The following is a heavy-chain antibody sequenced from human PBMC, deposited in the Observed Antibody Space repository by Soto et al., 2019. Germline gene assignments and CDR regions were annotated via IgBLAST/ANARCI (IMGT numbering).Heavy chain of an antibody. Sequence: QVQVAQSGAEVRKPGSSVKVSCKASGDTFIISAITWVRQAPGQGLEWVGGLVPFFGKSKYGPKFEGRVTFTADESTSTAYMELSHLTSDDTAVYYCARDLRGAAPVDYWGQGTLVTVSS. J-gene: IGHJ4*02. CDR1: GDTFIISA. CDR3: ARDLRGAAPVDY. D-gene: IGHD6-6*01. CDR2: LVPFFGKS. V-gene: IGHV1-69*01.